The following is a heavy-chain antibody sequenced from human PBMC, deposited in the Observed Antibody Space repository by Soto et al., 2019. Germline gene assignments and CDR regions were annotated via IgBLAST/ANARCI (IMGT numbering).Heavy chain of an antibody. CDR1: GYTFTSYG. D-gene: IGHD2-21*02. CDR2: ISAYNGNT. CDR3: ARDYAIVVVTAGLDAFDI. Sequence: ASVKVSCKASGYTFTSYGISWVRQAPGQGLEWMGWISAYNGNTNYAQKLQGRVTMTTDTSTSTAYMELRSLRSDDTAVYYCARDYAIVVVTAGLDAFDIWGQGTMVTVSS. J-gene: IGHJ3*02. V-gene: IGHV1-18*01.